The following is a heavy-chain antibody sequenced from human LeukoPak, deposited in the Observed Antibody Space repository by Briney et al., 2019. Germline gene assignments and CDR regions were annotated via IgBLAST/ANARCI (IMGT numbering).Heavy chain of an antibody. CDR3: ARLFGGGYYDSTGSSAFDI. D-gene: IGHD3-22*01. CDR2: IYLSDSDT. Sequence: GESLKISCKGSGYSFTSYWIGWVRQMPGKGLEWMGIIYLSDSDTRYSPSFQGQVTISADKSISTAYLQWSSLKASDTAMYYCARLFGGGYYDSTGSSAFDIWGQGTMVIVSS. J-gene: IGHJ3*02. V-gene: IGHV5-51*01. CDR1: GYSFTSYW.